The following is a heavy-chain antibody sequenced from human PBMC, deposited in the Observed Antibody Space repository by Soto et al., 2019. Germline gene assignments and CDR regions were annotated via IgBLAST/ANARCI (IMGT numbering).Heavy chain of an antibody. Sequence: ASVKVSCKASGGTFSSYAISWVRQAPGQGLEWMGWINASNGNTKYSQKFQGRVTITRDTSASTAYMELSSLRSEDTAVYYCARSITMVRGVINSSPPGYWGQGTLVTVSS. CDR3: ARSITMVRGVINSSPPGY. CDR2: INASNGNT. V-gene: IGHV1-3*01. J-gene: IGHJ4*02. CDR1: GGTFSSYA. D-gene: IGHD3-10*01.